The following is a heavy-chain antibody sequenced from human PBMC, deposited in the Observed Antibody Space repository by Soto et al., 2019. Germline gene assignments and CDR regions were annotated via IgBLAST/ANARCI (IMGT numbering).Heavy chain of an antibody. J-gene: IGHJ3*02. D-gene: IGHD1-7*01. CDR1: GYTFTSYG. CDR3: ASVYNWNYVNAFDI. Sequence: QVQLVQSRAEVKKPGASVKVSCKASGYTFTSYGISWVRQAPGQGLEWMGWISAYNGNTNYAQKLQGRVTITTDTSTSTAYMELRSLRSDDTAVYYCASVYNWNYVNAFDIWGQGTMVTVSS. CDR2: ISAYNGNT. V-gene: IGHV1-18*01.